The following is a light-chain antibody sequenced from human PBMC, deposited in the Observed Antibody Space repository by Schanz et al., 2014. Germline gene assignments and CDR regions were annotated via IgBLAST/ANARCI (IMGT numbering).Light chain of an antibody. Sequence: DIVMTQSPDSLAVSLGERATIHCKSSQTILYSDNENYLAWYQQKPGHPPRLLISWASTRESGVPDRFSGSGSGTDFTLTISSLQAEDVAVYYCQHYYSTPPNFGGGTKVEI. CDR2: WAS. V-gene: IGKV4-1*01. J-gene: IGKJ4*01. CDR3: QHYYSTPPN. CDR1: QTILYSDNENY.